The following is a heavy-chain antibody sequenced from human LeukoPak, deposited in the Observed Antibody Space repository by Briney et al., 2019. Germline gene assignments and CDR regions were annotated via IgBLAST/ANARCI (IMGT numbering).Heavy chain of an antibody. CDR2: ISTDSGNP. Sequence: VASVKVSCKASGYSFNSQGMNWVRQAPGQGLEWMGWISTDSGNPTYAQGFTGRFVFSLDSSVSTAYLQISNLMPEDTAKYYCAREILRFDIWGQGTMVTVSS. J-gene: IGHJ3*02. V-gene: IGHV7-4-1*02. CDR3: AREILRFDI. CDR1: GYSFNSQG.